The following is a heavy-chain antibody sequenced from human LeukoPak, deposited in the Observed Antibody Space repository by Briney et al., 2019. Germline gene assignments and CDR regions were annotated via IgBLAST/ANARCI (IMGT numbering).Heavy chain of an antibody. D-gene: IGHD3-22*01. V-gene: IGHV5-51*01. CDR2: IYPGDYDT. J-gene: IGHJ6*03. Sequence: GESLKISCKGSGYSFTSYWIGWVRQMPGKGLEWMGIIYPGDYDTRYSPSFQGQVTISADKSISTAYLQWSSLKASDTAMYYCARHPYYYDSSGYNYYYYMDVWGKGTTVTVSS. CDR3: ARHPYYYDSSGYNYYYYMDV. CDR1: GYSFTSYW.